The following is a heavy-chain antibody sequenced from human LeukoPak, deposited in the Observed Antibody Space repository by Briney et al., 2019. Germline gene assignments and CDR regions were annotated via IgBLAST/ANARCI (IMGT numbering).Heavy chain of an antibody. CDR2: ISSSSSYI. CDR1: GFTFSSYS. Sequence: GGSLRLSCAASGFTFSSYSMNWVRQAPGKGLEWVSSISSSSSYIYYADSVKGRFTISRDNAKNSLYLQMNSLRAEDTAVYYCARDPPHHDSSDSHYYYYYMDVWGKGTTVTVSS. D-gene: IGHD3-22*01. V-gene: IGHV3-21*01. CDR3: ARDPPHHDSSDSHYYYYYMDV. J-gene: IGHJ6*03.